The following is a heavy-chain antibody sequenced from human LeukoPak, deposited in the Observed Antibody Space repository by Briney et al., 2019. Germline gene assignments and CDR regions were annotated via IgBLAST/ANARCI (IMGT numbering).Heavy chain of an antibody. Sequence: SQTLSLTCTVSGGSISSGGYYWSWIRQHPGKGLEWIGYIYYSGSTYYNPSLKSRVTISVDTSKNQFSQKLSSVTAADTAVYYCARYDILTGPYYYYGMDVWGQGTTVTVSS. CDR2: IYYSGST. CDR3: ARYDILTGPYYYYGMDV. V-gene: IGHV4-31*03. CDR1: GGSISSGGYY. J-gene: IGHJ6*02. D-gene: IGHD3-9*01.